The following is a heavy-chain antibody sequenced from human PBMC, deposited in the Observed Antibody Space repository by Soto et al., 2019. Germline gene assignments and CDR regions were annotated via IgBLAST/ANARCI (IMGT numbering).Heavy chain of an antibody. CDR3: ARELRIPAAGTVDY. V-gene: IGHV3-66*01. CDR1: GFTVSSNY. D-gene: IGHD6-13*01. J-gene: IGHJ4*02. CDR2: IYSDGNT. Sequence: EVQLVESGGGLVQPGGSLRLSCAVSGFTVSSNYMTWVRQAPGKGLEWVSIIYSDGNTYYADSVKGRFTISRDNSKNTVYLQMNSLRAEDSAVYYCARELRIPAAGTVDYWGQGTLVTVSS.